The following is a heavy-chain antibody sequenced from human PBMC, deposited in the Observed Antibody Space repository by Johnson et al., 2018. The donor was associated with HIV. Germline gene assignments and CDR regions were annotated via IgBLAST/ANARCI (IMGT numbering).Heavy chain of an antibody. J-gene: IGHJ3*02. D-gene: IGHD4-17*01. CDR3: ARDGATVTTEGAFDI. CDR1: QFTFSSYD. V-gene: IGHV3-13*01. CDR2: IGTAGDT. Sequence: VQLVESGGGLAKPAWSPRLPCAASQFTFSSYDMHWVRQATGKGLEWVSAIGTAGDTYYPGSVKGRFTISRENAKNSLYLQMNSLRAVDTAVYYCARDGATVTTEGAFDIWGQETMVTVSS.